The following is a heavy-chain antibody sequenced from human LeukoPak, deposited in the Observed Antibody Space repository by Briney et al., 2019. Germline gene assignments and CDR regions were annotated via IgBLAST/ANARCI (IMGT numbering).Heavy chain of an antibody. Sequence: GRSLRLSCTASGSTFGDHAMSWVRQAPGKGLEWVGFIRSKAYGGTTEYAASVKGRFTISRDDSKSIAYLQMNSLKTEDTAVYYCSRGPIQLWLHNAMDVWGQGTTVTVSS. V-gene: IGHV3-49*04. D-gene: IGHD5-18*01. CDR1: GSTFGDHA. CDR3: SRGPIQLWLHNAMDV. J-gene: IGHJ6*02. CDR2: IRSKAYGGTT.